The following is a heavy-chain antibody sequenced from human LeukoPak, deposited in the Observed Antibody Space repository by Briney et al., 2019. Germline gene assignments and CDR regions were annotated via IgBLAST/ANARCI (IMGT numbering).Heavy chain of an antibody. V-gene: IGHV4-59*01. J-gene: IGHJ4*02. CDR1: GGSISSYY. CDR2: TYYSGST. Sequence: PSETLSLTCTVSGGSISSYYWSWIRQPPGKGLEWIGYTYYSGSTNYNPSLKSRVTISVDTSKNQFSLKLSSVTAADTAVYYCARVRVATIIFDYWGQGTLVTVSS. CDR3: ARVRVATIIFDY. D-gene: IGHD5-12*01.